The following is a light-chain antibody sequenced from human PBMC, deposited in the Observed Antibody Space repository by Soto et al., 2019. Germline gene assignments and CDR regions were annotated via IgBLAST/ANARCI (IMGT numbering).Light chain of an antibody. V-gene: IGKV3-11*01. CDR3: QQRSNWIT. Sequence: EVVLTQSPGTLSLSPGERATLSCRASQSVSSYLAWYQQKPGQAPRLLIYDASNTATGIPARFSGSGSRTDSPPTISRLEPEDFAVYYCQQRSNWITFGQGTRLEI. J-gene: IGKJ5*01. CDR2: DAS. CDR1: QSVSSY.